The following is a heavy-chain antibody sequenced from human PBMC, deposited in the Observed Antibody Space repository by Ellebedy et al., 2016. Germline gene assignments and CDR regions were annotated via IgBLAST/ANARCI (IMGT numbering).Heavy chain of an antibody. D-gene: IGHD1-14*01. CDR3: AKGNAIPGPEPLDF. CDR1: GFTVSGNY. V-gene: IGHV3-66*01. CDR2: LYSGGTI. Sequence: GGSLRLSCAASGFTVSGNYMSWVRQAPGKGLEWVSTLYSGGTILYADSVKGRFTISRDNSENTLYLQMNSLTVEDTAVYYCAKGNAIPGPEPLDFWGQGTLVTVSS. J-gene: IGHJ4*02.